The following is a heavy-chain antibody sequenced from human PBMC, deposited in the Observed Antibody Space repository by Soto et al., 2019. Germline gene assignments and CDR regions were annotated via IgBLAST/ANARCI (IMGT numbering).Heavy chain of an antibody. D-gene: IGHD3-22*01. Sequence: GGSLRLSCAASGFTFSSYAMHWVRQAPGKGLEWVAVISYDGSNKYYADSVKGRFTISRDNSKNTLYLQMNSLRAEDTAVYYCAREGGNGYYYDSSGSIFDYWGQGTLVTVSS. CDR2: ISYDGSNK. CDR1: GFTFSSYA. V-gene: IGHV3-30-3*01. J-gene: IGHJ4*02. CDR3: AREGGNGYYYDSSGSIFDY.